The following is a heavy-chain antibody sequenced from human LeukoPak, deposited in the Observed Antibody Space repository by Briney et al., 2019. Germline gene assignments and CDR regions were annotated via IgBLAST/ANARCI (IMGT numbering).Heavy chain of an antibody. CDR1: GGSFSGYF. Sequence: SETLSLTCAVHGGSFSGYFWTWIRQPPGKGLEWIGEINHLGATNYNPSLKSRVTISVDRSKNQFSLKVSSVTAADTAVYYCARGIGGYDFPNWFDPWGQGTLVTVSS. CDR2: INHLGAT. CDR3: ARGIGGYDFPNWFDP. V-gene: IGHV4-34*01. D-gene: IGHD5-12*01. J-gene: IGHJ5*02.